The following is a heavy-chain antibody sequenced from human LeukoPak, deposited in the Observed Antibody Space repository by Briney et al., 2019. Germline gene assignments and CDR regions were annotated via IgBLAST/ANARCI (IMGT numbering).Heavy chain of an antibody. CDR3: EVLWLDRDY. V-gene: IGHV1-69*05. Sequence: GASVKVSCKASGGTFSSYAISWVRQAPGQGLEWMGGIIPIFGTANYAQKFQGRVTITTDEPTSTAYMELSSLRSEDTAVYYCEVLWLDRDYWGQGTLVTVSS. CDR2: IIPIFGTA. D-gene: IGHD3-10*01. CDR1: GGTFSSYA. J-gene: IGHJ4*02.